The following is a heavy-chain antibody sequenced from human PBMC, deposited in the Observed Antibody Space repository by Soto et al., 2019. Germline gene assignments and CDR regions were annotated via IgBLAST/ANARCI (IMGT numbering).Heavy chain of an antibody. Sequence: SETLSLTCAVYGGSFSGYYWSWIRQPPGKGLEWIGEINHSGSTNYNPSLKSRVTISVDTSKNQFSLKLSSVTAADTAVYYCARGAPITIFGVVTHNTYYMDVWGKGTTVTVSS. CDR2: INHSGST. CDR1: GGSFSGYY. V-gene: IGHV4-34*01. CDR3: ARGAPITIFGVVTHNTYYMDV. D-gene: IGHD3-3*01. J-gene: IGHJ6*03.